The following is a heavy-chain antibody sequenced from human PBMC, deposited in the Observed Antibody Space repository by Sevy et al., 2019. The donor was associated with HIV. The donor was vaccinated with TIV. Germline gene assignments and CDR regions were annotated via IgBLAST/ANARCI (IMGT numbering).Heavy chain of an antibody. CDR1: GFTFSSYA. V-gene: IGHV3-23*01. CDR3: AKGLTMIVVVTLIVY. Sequence: GGSLRLSCAASGFTFSSYAMSWVRQAPGKGLEWVSAISGSGGSTYYADSGKGRFTISRDNSKNTLYLQMNSLRAEDTAVYYCAKGLTMIVVVTLIVYWGQGTLVTVSS. J-gene: IGHJ4*02. CDR2: ISGSGGST. D-gene: IGHD3-22*01.